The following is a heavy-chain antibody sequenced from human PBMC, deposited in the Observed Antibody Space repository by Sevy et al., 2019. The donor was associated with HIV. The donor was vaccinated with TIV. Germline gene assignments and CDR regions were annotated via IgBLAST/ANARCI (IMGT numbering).Heavy chain of an antibody. V-gene: IGHV3-30*04. J-gene: IGHJ6*02. CDR2: ISYDGSTK. CDR3: ARSTYYDFWSGYSRLNYYSLDV. CDR1: GFTFSRYA. Sequence: GESLKISCAASGFTFSRYAMHWVRQAPGKGLEWVTVISYDGSTKYYADSVKGRFTISRDNSKNTLYVLMNRLRAEDTAVYFCARSTYYDFWSGYSRLNYYSLDVWGQGTTVTVSS. D-gene: IGHD3-3*01.